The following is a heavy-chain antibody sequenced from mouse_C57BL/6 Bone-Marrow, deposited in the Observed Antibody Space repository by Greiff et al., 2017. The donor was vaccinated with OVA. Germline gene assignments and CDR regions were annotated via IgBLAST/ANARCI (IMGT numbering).Heavy chain of an antibody. CDR1: GFSFNTYA. J-gene: IGHJ4*01. D-gene: IGHD2-5*01. Sequence: EVKLVESGGGLVQPKGSLKLSCAASGFSFNTYAMNWVRQAPGKGLEWVARIRSKSNNYATYYADSVKDRFTISRDDSESMLYLQMNNLKTEDTAMYYCVRQGAYYSNYDAMDYWGQGTSVTVSS. CDR3: VRQGAYYSNYDAMDY. V-gene: IGHV10-1*01. CDR2: IRSKSNNYAT.